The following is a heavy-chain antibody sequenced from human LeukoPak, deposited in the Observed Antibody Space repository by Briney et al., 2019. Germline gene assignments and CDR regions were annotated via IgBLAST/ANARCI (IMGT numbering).Heavy chain of an antibody. CDR2: IYPGDSDT. Sequence: GESLKISCKGSGYSFTSYWIGWVRQMPGKGLEWMGIIYPGDSDTRYSPSFQGQVTISADKSISTAYLQWSSLKASDTAMYYCARTDTGYSSLYSYYYYGMDVWGQGTTVTVSS. CDR1: GYSFTSYW. D-gene: IGHD6-19*01. CDR3: ARTDTGYSSLYSYYYYGMDV. V-gene: IGHV5-51*01. J-gene: IGHJ6*02.